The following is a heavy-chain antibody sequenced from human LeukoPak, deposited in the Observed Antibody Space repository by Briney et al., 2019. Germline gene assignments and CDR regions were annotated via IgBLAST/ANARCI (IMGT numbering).Heavy chain of an antibody. D-gene: IGHD3-9*01. CDR1: VCTFISYA. CDR3: ARDPAFDYDILAGFPPDVAFDI. V-gene: IGHV1-69*05. J-gene: IGHJ3*02. CDR2: IIPFFGTA. Sequence: SSVTVSFMGSVCTFISYAIRWVRQAPGQELDWMGGIIPFFGTANYPHKLQGRVTITTDTSTSTGYMEMRSLRSDDTAVYYCARDPAFDYDILAGFPPDVAFDIWGQGTMVTVYS.